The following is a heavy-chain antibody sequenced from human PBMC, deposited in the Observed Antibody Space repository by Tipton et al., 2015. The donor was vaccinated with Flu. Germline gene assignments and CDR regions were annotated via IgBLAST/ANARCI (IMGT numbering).Heavy chain of an antibody. J-gene: IGHJ3*02. CDR3: ARLFCSGGNCHLDAFDI. V-gene: IGHV7-4-1*02. CDR1: GYTFTRYI. CDR2: INTNTGYP. Sequence: QLVQSGSELKKPGASVKVSCKASGYTFTRYIINWVRQAPGQGLEWMGWINTNTGYPTYAQGFTGRFVFSLDTSVNTAYVQISSLKAEDTAVYYCARLFCSGGNCHLDAFDIWGQGTMVTVSS. D-gene: IGHD2-15*01.